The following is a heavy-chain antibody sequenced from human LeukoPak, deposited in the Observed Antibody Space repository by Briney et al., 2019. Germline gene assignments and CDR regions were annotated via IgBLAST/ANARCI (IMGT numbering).Heavy chain of an antibody. CDR1: GFTFSSYG. CDR3: ARGADPGQLWIPFDY. CDR2: IWYDGSNK. Sequence: TGGSLRLSCAASGFTFSSYGTHWIRQAPGKGLEWVAVIWYDGSNKYYTDSVKGRFTISRDNFKNTLYLQMNSLRAEDTAVYYCARGADPGQLWIPFDYWGQGTLVTVSS. V-gene: IGHV3-33*01. J-gene: IGHJ4*02. D-gene: IGHD5-18*01.